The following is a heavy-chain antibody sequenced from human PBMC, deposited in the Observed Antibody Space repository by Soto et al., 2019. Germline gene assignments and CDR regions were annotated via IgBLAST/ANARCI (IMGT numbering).Heavy chain of an antibody. V-gene: IGHV1-69*01. D-gene: IGHD2-2*01. Sequence: QVQLVQSGAEVKKPGSSVKVSCKASGGTFSSYAISWVRQAPGQGLEWMGGIIPIPGTANYAQKFQGRVTITADASTSPAYMELSSLRSEDTAVYYCARSQGSSTSLEIYYYYYYGMDVWGQGTTVTVSS. CDR3: ARSQGSSTSLEIYYYYYYGMDV. CDR1: GGTFSSYA. CDR2: IIPIPGTA. J-gene: IGHJ6*02.